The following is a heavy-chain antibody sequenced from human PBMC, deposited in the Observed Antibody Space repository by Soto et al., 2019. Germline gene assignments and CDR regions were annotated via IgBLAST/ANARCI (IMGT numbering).Heavy chain of an antibody. V-gene: IGHV3-48*02. J-gene: IGHJ5*02. CDR1: GFTFDDYA. CDR3: ARAAYGDYVPPRLNWFDP. D-gene: IGHD4-17*01. CDR2: ISSSSSTI. Sequence: LRLSCAASGFTFDDYAMHWVRQAPGKGLEWVSYISSSSSTIYYADSVKGRFTISRDNAKNSLYLQMNSLRDEDTAVYYCARAAYGDYVPPRLNWFDPWGQGTLVTVSS.